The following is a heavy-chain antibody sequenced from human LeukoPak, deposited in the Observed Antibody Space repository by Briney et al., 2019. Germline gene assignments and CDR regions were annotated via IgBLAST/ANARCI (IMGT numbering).Heavy chain of an antibody. D-gene: IGHD6-25*01. J-gene: IGHJ6*03. CDR3: AKDGPFSSGWYDYYYMDV. CDR2: ISYDGSNK. CDR1: GFTFSSYG. V-gene: IGHV3-30*18. Sequence: GGSLRLSCAASGFTFSSYGMHWVRQAPGKGLEWVAVISYDGSNKYYADSVKGRFTISRDNSKNTLYLQMNSLRAEDTAVYYCAKDGPFSSGWYDYYYMDVWGKGTTVTVSS.